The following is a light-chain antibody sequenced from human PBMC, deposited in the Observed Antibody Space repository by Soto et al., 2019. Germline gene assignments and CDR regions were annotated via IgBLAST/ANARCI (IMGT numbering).Light chain of an antibody. J-gene: IGKJ4*01. CDR2: GAS. CDR3: QQRSNWPLT. V-gene: IGKV3D-20*02. CDR1: QSVSSSY. Sequence: EIELTQSPATLSLSPGETATLSCRASQSVSSSYLAWYQQKPGQAPRLLIYGASSRATGIPDRFSGSGSGTDFTLTISRLEPEDFAVYYCQQRSNWPLTFGQGTKVDIK.